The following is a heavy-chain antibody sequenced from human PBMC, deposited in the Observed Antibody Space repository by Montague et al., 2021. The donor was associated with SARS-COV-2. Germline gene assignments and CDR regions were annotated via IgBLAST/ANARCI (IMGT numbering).Heavy chain of an antibody. CDR3: ARDASRGVQFCGVVTASYYFDY. V-gene: IGHV4-39*02. Sequence: SETLSLTCTVSGGSISSSSYYWGWIRQPPGKGLEWIGSIYYSGSTYYSPSLKSRVTISVDTSKNQFSLKLSSVTAADTAVYYCARDASRGVQFCGVVTASYYFDYWGQGTLVTVSS. CDR1: GGSISSSSYY. D-gene: IGHD3-3*01. J-gene: IGHJ4*02. CDR2: IYYSGST.